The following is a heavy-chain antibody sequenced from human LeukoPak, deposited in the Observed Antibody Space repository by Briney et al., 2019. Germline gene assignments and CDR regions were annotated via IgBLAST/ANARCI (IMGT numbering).Heavy chain of an antibody. Sequence: GGSLRLSCAASGFTFSSYWMHWVRQAPGKGLVWVSRINSDGSSTSYADSVKGRFTISRDNAKNTLYLQMNSLRAEDTAVYYCAREIPVLRITIFGVVPDEIPSPKYFDYWGQGTLVTVSS. CDR1: GFTFSSYW. V-gene: IGHV3-74*01. D-gene: IGHD3-3*01. J-gene: IGHJ4*02. CDR3: AREIPVLRITIFGVVPDEIPSPKYFDY. CDR2: INSDGSST.